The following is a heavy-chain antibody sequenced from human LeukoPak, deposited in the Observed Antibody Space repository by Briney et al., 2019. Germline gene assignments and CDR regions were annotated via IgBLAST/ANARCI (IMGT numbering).Heavy chain of an antibody. J-gene: IGHJ4*02. CDR3: ARSVVRGRDFDY. D-gene: IGHD3-10*01. CDR1: GGSFSGYY. CDR2: INHSGST. V-gene: IGHV4-34*01. Sequence: SETLSLTCAVYGGSFSGYYWSWIRQPPGKGLEWIGEINHSGSTNYNPSLKSRVTISVDTSKNQFSLKLSSVTAADTAVYYCARSVVRGRDFDYWGQGTLVTVSS.